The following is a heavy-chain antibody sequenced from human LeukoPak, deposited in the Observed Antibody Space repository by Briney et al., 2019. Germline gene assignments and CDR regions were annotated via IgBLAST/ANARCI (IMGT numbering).Heavy chain of an antibody. Sequence: GGSLRLSCAASGFTLSSNYMSWVRQAPGKGLEWVSVIYSGGSTYYADSVKGRFTISRDNSKNTLYLQMNSLRAEDTAVYYCARDRGPMTTVSNWGQGTLVTVSS. CDR3: ARDRGPMTTVSN. J-gene: IGHJ4*02. CDR2: IYSGGST. V-gene: IGHV3-66*01. CDR1: GFTLSSNY. D-gene: IGHD4-4*01.